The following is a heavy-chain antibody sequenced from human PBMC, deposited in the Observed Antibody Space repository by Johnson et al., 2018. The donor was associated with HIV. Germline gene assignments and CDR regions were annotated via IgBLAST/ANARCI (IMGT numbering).Heavy chain of an antibody. V-gene: IGHV3-7*03. CDR2: IKQDGST. CDR1: GFTFSSYW. J-gene: IGHJ3*01. CDR3: ARAKDAAYPYDAFDV. Sequence: VQLVESGGGLVQPGGSLRLSCAASGFTFSSYWMSWVRQAPGKGLEWVANIKQDGSTGYADSVRDRFSISRDNAKNSLYLQMDSLRAEDTAMYYCARAKDAAYPYDAFDVWGHGTMVIVS. D-gene: IGHD2-15*01.